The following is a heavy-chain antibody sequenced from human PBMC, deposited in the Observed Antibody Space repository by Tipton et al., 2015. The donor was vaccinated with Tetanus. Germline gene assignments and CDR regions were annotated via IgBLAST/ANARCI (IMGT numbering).Heavy chain of an antibody. CDR3: ARRGRGVKRYGMDV. Sequence: TLSLTCAVYGGSFSGYYWSWIRQPPGKGLGWIGEINHSGSTNYNPSLKSRVAISVDTSTNLFSLTLSSVTAADTAVYYCARRGRGVKRYGMDVWGQGTTVTVSS. CDR1: GGSFSGYY. CDR2: INHSGST. V-gene: IGHV4-34*01. D-gene: IGHD3-10*01. J-gene: IGHJ6*02.